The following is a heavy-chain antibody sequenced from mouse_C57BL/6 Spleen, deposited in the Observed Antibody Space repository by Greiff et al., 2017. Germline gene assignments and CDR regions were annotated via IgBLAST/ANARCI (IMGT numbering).Heavy chain of an antibody. D-gene: IGHD2-4*01. CDR3: ARDDWEGCFDY. CDR1: GFTFSSYA. J-gene: IGHJ2*01. CDR2: ISDGGSYT. V-gene: IGHV5-4*01. Sequence: DVMLVESGGGLVKPGGSLKLSCAASGFTFSSYAMSWVRQTPEKRLEWVATISDGGSYTYYPDNVKGRFTISRDNAKNNLYLQMSHLKSDDTAMYYCARDDWEGCFDYWGQGTTLTVSS.